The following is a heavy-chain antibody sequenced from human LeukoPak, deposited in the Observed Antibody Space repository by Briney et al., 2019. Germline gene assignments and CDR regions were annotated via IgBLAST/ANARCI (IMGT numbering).Heavy chain of an antibody. CDR3: ARGDCSGGSCYYYYYYMDV. V-gene: IGHV1-18*01. D-gene: IGHD2-15*01. J-gene: IGHJ6*03. CDR2: ISAYNGNT. CDR1: GYTFTSYG. Sequence: GASVKVSCKASGYTFTSYGISWVRQAPGQGLEWMGWISAYNGNTNYAQKLQGRVTMTTDTSTSTAYMELRSLRSDDTAVYYCARGDCSGGSCYYYYYYMDVWGKGTTVTVSS.